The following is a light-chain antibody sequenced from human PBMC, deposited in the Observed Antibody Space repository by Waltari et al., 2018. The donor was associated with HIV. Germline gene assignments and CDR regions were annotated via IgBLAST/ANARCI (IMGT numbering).Light chain of an antibody. J-gene: IGKJ1*01. CDR2: GAS. V-gene: IGKV3-20*01. Sequence: VLTQSPGTLSLSPGERATLSCRASQSVSGSLFVWYQQKPGKSPRLLIYGASSRATGIPDRFSGSGSGTDFTLTISRLEPEDVAVYYCQHYGNALWTFGPGTKVEIK. CDR1: QSVSGSL. CDR3: QHYGNALWT.